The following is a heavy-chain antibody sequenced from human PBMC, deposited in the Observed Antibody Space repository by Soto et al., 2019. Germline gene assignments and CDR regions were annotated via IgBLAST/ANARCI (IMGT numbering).Heavy chain of an antibody. CDR3: ARERTTVVSPPYYYYGMDV. Sequence: GGALRLSCAASGFTFSSYSMNWVRQAPGKGLEWVSYISSSSTIYYADSVKGRFTISRDNAKNSLYLQMNSLRAEDTAVYYCARERTTVVSPPYYYYGMDVWGQGTTVPVSS. V-gene: IGHV3-48*01. J-gene: IGHJ6*02. D-gene: IGHD4-17*01. CDR1: GFTFSSYS. CDR2: ISSSSTI.